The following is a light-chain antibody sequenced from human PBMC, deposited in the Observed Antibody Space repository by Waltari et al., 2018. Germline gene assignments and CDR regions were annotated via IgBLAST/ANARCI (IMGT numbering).Light chain of an antibody. CDR2: AVY. V-gene: IGLV2-23*02. J-gene: IGLJ2*01. CDR3: CSYGGSSTAI. Sequence: QSALTQPASVSGSPGQSITISCTGTRSDVGSYNLVSWYQQHPGKVPKMIIYAVYKRPSGVSNRFSGSKSGNTASLTISGLQAEDEADYYCCSYGGSSTAIFGGGTKLTV. CDR1: RSDVGSYNL.